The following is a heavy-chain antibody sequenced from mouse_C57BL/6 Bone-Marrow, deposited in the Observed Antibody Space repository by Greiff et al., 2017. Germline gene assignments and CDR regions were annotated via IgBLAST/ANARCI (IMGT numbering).Heavy chain of an antibody. CDR2: LDPSDSYT. CDR1: GYTFTSYW. CDR3: ARGGLLPAMDD. J-gene: IGHJ4*01. V-gene: IGHV1-69*01. D-gene: IGHD2-3*01. Sequence: QVQLQQPGAELVLPGASVKLSCKASGYTFTSYWMPWVQQRPGQGLEWIGELDPSDSYTNYTPKFKGKSTLTVDKSSSPAYMQLSSLTSEDSAVYDCARGGLLPAMDDGGQGTSVTVSA.